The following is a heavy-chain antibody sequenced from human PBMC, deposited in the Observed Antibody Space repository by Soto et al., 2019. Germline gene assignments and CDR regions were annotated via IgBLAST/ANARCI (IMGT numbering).Heavy chain of an antibody. V-gene: IGHV4-39*01. CDR1: GGSISSSSYY. Sequence: SETLALTCTVSGGSISSSSYYWGWIRQPPGKGLEWIGSIYYSGSTYYNPSLKSRVTISVDTSKNQFSLKLSSVTAADTAVYYCARQYYYGSGSLDGMDVWGQGTTVTVSS. J-gene: IGHJ6*02. CDR3: ARQYYYGSGSLDGMDV. CDR2: IYYSGST. D-gene: IGHD3-10*01.